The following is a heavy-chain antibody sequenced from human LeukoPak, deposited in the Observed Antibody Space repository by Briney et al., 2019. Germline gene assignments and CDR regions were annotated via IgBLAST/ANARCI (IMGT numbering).Heavy chain of an antibody. CDR1: GGSISNYY. D-gene: IGHD6-13*01. CDR3: ARGVYIAAAQYGY. Sequence: TPSETLSLTCTVSGGSISNYYWSWIRQPPGKGLEWIGYIYYSGTTNYNPSLKSRVTISVDTSKNQFSLKLNSVTAADTAVYYCARGVYIAAAQYGYWGQGTLVTVSS. V-gene: IGHV4-59*01. CDR2: IYYSGTT. J-gene: IGHJ4*02.